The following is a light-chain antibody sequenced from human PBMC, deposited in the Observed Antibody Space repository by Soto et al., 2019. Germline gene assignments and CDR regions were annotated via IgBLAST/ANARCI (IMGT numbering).Light chain of an antibody. CDR2: LGS. V-gene: IGKV2-28*01. CDR1: QSLLHSNGANH. J-gene: IGKJ5*01. CDR3: MQALQTPIT. Sequence: DIVMTQSPLSLPVTPGEPASISCRSSQSLLHSNGANHLDWYLRRPGQSPQLLIYLGSHRASGVPDRFSGSGSGTDFTLKISRVEAEDVGVYYCMQALQTPITFGQGTRLETK.